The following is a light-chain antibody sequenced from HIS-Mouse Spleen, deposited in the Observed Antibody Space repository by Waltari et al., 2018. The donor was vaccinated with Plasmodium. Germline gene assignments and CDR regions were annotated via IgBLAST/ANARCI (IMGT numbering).Light chain of an antibody. CDR1: QDISNY. CDR2: DAS. Sequence: DIQMTQSQSSLSASVGDRVTITCQASQDISNYLNWYQQKPGKAPKLLIYDASNLETGVPSRFSGRGSGTDFTFTISSLQPEDIATYYCQQYDNLPYTFGQGTKLEIK. V-gene: IGKV1-33*01. J-gene: IGKJ2*01. CDR3: QQYDNLPYT.